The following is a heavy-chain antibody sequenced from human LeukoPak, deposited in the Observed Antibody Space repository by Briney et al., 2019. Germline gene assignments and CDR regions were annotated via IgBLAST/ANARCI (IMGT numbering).Heavy chain of an antibody. D-gene: IGHD3-10*01. J-gene: IGHJ4*02. CDR1: EYTFTGYY. V-gene: IGHV1-2*06. CDR2: LNPNTGGT. Sequence: ASAKVSCKASEYTFTGYYIHWVRQAPGQGPEWMGRLNPNTGGTNYAQNFQGRVTMTRDTSISTVYMELSSLRSDDTALYYCARVPRSGSYIYFDYWGQGTLVTVSS. CDR3: ARVPRSGSYIYFDY.